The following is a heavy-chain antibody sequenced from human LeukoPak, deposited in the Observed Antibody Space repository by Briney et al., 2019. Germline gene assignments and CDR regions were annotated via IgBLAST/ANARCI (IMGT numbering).Heavy chain of an antibody. CDR1: GFTFSDYG. CDR2: ISGSGIST. CDR3: AKASAMIVVVSKHFDY. D-gene: IGHD3-22*01. Sequence: GGSLRLSCAAAGFTFSDYGMNWVRQAPGKGLEWVSGISGSGISTYYADSVKGRFTISRDNSKNTLYLQMNSLRAEDTAVYYCAKASAMIVVVSKHFDYWGQGTLVTVSS. V-gene: IGHV3-23*01. J-gene: IGHJ4*02.